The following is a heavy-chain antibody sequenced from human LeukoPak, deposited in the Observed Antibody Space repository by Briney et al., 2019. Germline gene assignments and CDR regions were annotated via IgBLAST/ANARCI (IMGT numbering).Heavy chain of an antibody. CDR2: MNPNSGNT. Sequence: ASVKVSCKASGYTFTSYDINWVRQATGRGLEWMGWMNPNSGNTGYAQKFKGRVTMTRNPSISTAYMELSSLRSEDTAVYYCARDGTYVAVAGTGPYGMDVWGQGTTVTVSS. CDR1: GYTFTSYD. D-gene: IGHD6-19*01. CDR3: ARDGTYVAVAGTGPYGMDV. J-gene: IGHJ6*02. V-gene: IGHV1-8*01.